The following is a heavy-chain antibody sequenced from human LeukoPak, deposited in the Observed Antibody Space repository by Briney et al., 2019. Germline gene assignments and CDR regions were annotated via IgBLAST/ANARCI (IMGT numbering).Heavy chain of an antibody. J-gene: IGHJ3*02. CDR1: GGSISSGGYY. Sequence: SETLSLTCTVSGGSISSGGYYWSWIRQHPGKGLEWIGYIYYSGSTYYNPPLKSRVTISVDTSKNQFSLKLSSVTAADTAVYYCARVTVTNAFDIWGQGTMVTVSS. CDR3: ARVTVTNAFDI. D-gene: IGHD4-11*01. V-gene: IGHV4-31*03. CDR2: IYYSGST.